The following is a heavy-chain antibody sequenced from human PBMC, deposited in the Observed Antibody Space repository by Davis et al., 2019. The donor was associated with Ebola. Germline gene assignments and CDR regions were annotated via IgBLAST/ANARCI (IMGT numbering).Heavy chain of an antibody. D-gene: IGHD1-26*01. Sequence: GESLKISCAASGFTVSSNYMSWVRQAPGKGLGWVSVIYSGGSTYYADSVKGRFTISRDNSKNTLYLQMNSLRAEDTAVYYCARDHWENWFDPWGQGTLVTVSS. CDR2: IYSGGST. CDR3: ARDHWENWFDP. CDR1: GFTVSSNY. V-gene: IGHV3-66*01. J-gene: IGHJ5*02.